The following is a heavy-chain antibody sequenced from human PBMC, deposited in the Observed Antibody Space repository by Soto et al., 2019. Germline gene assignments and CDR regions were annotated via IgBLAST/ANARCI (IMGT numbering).Heavy chain of an antibody. CDR1: GFTFSSYG. D-gene: IGHD6-13*01. CDR3: AKGIAAAGLFDY. V-gene: IGHV3-30*18. Sequence: QVQLVESGGGVVQPGRSLRLSCAASGFTFSSYGMHWVRQAPGKGLEWVAVISYDGSNKYYADSVKGRFTISRDNSKNTLYLQMNSLRAEDTAVYYCAKGIAAAGLFDYWGQGTLVTVSS. CDR2: ISYDGSNK. J-gene: IGHJ4*02.